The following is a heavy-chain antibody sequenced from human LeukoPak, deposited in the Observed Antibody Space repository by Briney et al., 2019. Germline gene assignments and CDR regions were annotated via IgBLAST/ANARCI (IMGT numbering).Heavy chain of an antibody. J-gene: IGHJ5*02. CDR1: GYTFTSYY. CDR3: ARDGAPLRYFDWTEDGFDP. Sequence: ASVKVSCKASGYTFTSYYMHWVRQAPGQGLEWMGIINPSGGSTSYAQKFQGRVTMTRDTSTSTVYMELSSLRSEDTAVYYCARDGAPLRYFDWTEDGFDPWGQGTLVTVSS. CDR2: INPSGGST. D-gene: IGHD3-9*01. V-gene: IGHV1-46*01.